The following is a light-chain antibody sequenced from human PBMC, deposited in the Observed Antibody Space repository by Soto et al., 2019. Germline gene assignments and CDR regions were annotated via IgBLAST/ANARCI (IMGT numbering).Light chain of an antibody. CDR3: SSYTTSNTRQIV. CDR1: SSDVGGYNY. Sequence: QSVLTQPASVSGSPGQSITTSCTGTSSDVGGYNYVSWYQHHPGKAPKLMIFDVSNRPSGVSNRFSGSKSGNTASLTISGLQPEEEADYYCSSYTTSNTRQIVFGTGTKVTVL. J-gene: IGLJ1*01. V-gene: IGLV2-14*03. CDR2: DVS.